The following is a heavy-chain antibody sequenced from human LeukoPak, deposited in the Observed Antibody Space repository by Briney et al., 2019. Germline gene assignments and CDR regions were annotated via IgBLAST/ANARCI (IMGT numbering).Heavy chain of an antibody. V-gene: IGHV3-7*04. CDR1: GFTFSSSW. J-gene: IGHJ4*02. CDR2: IRPDGNDV. D-gene: IGHD3-16*01. Sequence: LGGSLRLSCAASGFTFSSSWMTWVRQAPGKGLEWVASIRPDGNDVSYVDSVKGRFTISRDNAKNSLFLQMISLRAEDTAVYYCAGDRAYKAFDYWGQGALVTVSS. CDR3: AGDRAYKAFDY.